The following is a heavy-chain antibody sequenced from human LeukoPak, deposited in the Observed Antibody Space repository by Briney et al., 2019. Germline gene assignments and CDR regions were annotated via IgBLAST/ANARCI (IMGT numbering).Heavy chain of an antibody. J-gene: IGHJ4*02. V-gene: IGHV3-23*01. CDR3: AKQSTARSLGE. Sequence: GGSLRLSCAASGFTFSSYSMNWVRQAPGKGLEWVSGISNSGGSTYYADSVKGRFTISRDNSKNTLYLQMNSLRAEDTAVFYCAKQSTARSLGEGGQGTLVTVSS. CDR2: ISNSGGST. CDR1: GFTFSSYS. D-gene: IGHD6-6*01.